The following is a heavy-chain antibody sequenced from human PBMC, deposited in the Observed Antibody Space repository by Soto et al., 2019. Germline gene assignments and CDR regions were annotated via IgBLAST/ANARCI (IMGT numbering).Heavy chain of an antibody. Sequence: QLQLQESGPGVVKPSETLSLTCSVSGGSISSGSYYWGWIRQTPGRGLEWIASMYHGGTTYSNPSLKSRVTISVDTSKNQFSLRLTSVTAADAAVYYCVRRGLRAAATNWFDPWGQGTLVTVSS. V-gene: IGHV4-39*01. D-gene: IGHD6-13*01. CDR1: GGSISSGSYY. CDR3: VRRGLRAAATNWFDP. CDR2: MYHGGTT. J-gene: IGHJ5*02.